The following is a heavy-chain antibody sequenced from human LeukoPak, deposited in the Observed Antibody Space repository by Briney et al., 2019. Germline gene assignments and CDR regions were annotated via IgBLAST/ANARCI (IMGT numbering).Heavy chain of an antibody. Sequence: SETLSLTCTVSGGSISSYYWSWIRQPPGKGLEWIGYIYYSGSTNYNPSLKSRVTISVDTSKNQFSLKLSSVTAADTAAYYCARQTRAYSNDYWGQGTLVTVSS. CDR1: GGSISSYY. CDR2: IYYSGST. V-gene: IGHV4-59*01. J-gene: IGHJ4*02. D-gene: IGHD6-13*01. CDR3: ARQTRAYSNDY.